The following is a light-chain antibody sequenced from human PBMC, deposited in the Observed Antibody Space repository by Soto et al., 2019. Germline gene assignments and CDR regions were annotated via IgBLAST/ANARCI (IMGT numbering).Light chain of an antibody. CDR2: KVS. CDR1: QSLVYSNGNTY. V-gene: IGKV2-30*01. CDR3: MQGTHWIT. J-gene: IGKJ5*01. Sequence: DVVMTQSPLSLPVTLGQPASISCRSSQSLVYSNGNTYLNWFQQRPGQSPRRLIYKVSNRDSGVPDRFSGSGSGTDFTLTISRVAAEDVGVYYCMQGTHWITFGQGTRLEIK.